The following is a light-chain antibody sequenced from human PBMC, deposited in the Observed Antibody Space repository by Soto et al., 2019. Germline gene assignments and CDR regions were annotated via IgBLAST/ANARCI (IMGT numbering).Light chain of an antibody. CDR1: QSVSSSY. J-gene: IGKJ1*01. CDR2: GAS. CDR3: QQFGSSSWT. Sequence: ESVLTQSPGTLSLSPGEKATLSCRASQSVSSSYLAWYQQKPGQAPRLLIYGASMRATGIADRFSGSGSGTDFTLTVSRLEPEDFAVYYCQQFGSSSWTFGQGTKVEIK. V-gene: IGKV3-20*01.